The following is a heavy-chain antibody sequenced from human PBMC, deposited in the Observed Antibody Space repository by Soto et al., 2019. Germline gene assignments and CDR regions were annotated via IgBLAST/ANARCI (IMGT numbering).Heavy chain of an antibody. CDR1: GFTFSNAW. D-gene: IGHD2-2*01. J-gene: IGHJ6*02. CDR2: VKSKTDGGTT. V-gene: IGHV3-15*01. CDR3: TTAAVVPAAAWYYYYGMDV. Sequence: AGGSLRLSCAASGFTFSNAWMSWVRQAPGKGLEWVGRVKSKTDGGTTDYAAPVKGRFTISRDDSKNTLYLQMNSLKTEDTAVYYCTTAAVVPAAAWYYYYGMDVWGQGTTVTVSS.